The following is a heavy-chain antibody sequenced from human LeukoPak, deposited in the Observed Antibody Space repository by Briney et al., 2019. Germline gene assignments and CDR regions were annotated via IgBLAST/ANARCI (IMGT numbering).Heavy chain of an antibody. CDR2: IYTSGST. CDR1: GGSISSYY. V-gene: IGHV4-4*07. CDR3: ARSKIYSYGYSPKPSYYYYGMDV. J-gene: IGHJ6*02. D-gene: IGHD5-18*01. Sequence: SETLSLTCTVSGGSISSYYWSWIRQPAGKGLEWIGRIYTSGSTNYNPSLKSRVTMSVDTSKNQFSLKLSSVTAADTAVYYCARSKIYSYGYSPKPSYYYYGMDVWGQGTTVTVSS.